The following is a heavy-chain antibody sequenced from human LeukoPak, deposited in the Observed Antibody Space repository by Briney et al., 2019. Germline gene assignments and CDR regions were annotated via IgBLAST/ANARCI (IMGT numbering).Heavy chain of an antibody. Sequence: GGSLRLSCAASGFTFSSFVMSWVRQAPGKGPEWVSSISGIGDNTYYADSVKGRFTISRDNAKNSLYLQMNSLRAEDTAVYYCARGVITTRGFDYWGQGTLVTVSS. J-gene: IGHJ4*02. CDR3: ARGVITTRGFDY. CDR2: ISGIGDNT. CDR1: GFTFSSFV. V-gene: IGHV3-21*01. D-gene: IGHD3-22*01.